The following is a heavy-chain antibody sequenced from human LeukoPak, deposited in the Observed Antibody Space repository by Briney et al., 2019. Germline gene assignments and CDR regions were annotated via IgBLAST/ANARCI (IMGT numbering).Heavy chain of an antibody. Sequence: SGGSLRLSCAASGFPFAPFWVTWVRQAPGKGPEFVATMNRDGSEVAYGNSVRGRFTTSRDNAKNSLYLQMYSLRAEDTAVYYCARGIDEWLYLNYWGQGALVTVSS. J-gene: IGHJ4*02. CDR2: MNRDGSEV. CDR1: GFPFAPFW. CDR3: ARGIDEWLYLNY. V-gene: IGHV3-7*04. D-gene: IGHD3-3*01.